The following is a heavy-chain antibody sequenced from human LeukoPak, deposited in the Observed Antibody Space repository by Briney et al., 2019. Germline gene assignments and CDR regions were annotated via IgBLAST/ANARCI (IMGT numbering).Heavy chain of an antibody. J-gene: IGHJ4*02. Sequence: SETLSLTCTVSGGSISSYYWSWIRQPPGKGLERIGYIYYSGSPNYNPSLKRRVTLSVDTSKNQFSLKLSSVTAADTAVYFCAGGSTMIRGAADYWGQGTLVTVSS. CDR3: AGGSTMIRGAADY. V-gene: IGHV4-59*01. D-gene: IGHD3-10*01. CDR2: IYYSGSP. CDR1: GGSISSYY.